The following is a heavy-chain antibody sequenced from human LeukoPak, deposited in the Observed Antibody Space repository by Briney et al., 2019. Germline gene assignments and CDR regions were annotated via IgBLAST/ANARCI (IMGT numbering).Heavy chain of an antibody. J-gene: IGHJ4*02. CDR1: GFGFSAYY. Sequence: PGGSLRLSCAASGFGFSAYYMSWIRQAPGEGLEWISYISSRSSYTNYAASVKGRFTISRDNDKNSLYLQLNSLRAEDTAVYYCARALGGDGGSFDSWGQGTLVTVSS. D-gene: IGHD2-21*02. CDR3: ARALGGDGGSFDS. CDR2: ISSRSSYT. V-gene: IGHV3-11*05.